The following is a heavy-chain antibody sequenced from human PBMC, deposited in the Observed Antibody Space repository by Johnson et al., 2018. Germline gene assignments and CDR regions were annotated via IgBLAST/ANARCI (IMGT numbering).Heavy chain of an antibody. CDR3: VRVKPAGGVWDFDL. Sequence: VQLVESGGGLVQPGGSLRLPCAASGFIFTNYWMHWVRQAPGKGRVWVSRIKPDGSSTAYADSVKGRFTISRDNAKNTLYLQMINLRTEDTALYYCVRVKPAGGVWDFDLWGRGTLVTVSS. V-gene: IGHV3-74*02. D-gene: IGHD6-13*01. J-gene: IGHJ2*01. CDR1: GFIFTNYW. CDR2: IKPDGSST.